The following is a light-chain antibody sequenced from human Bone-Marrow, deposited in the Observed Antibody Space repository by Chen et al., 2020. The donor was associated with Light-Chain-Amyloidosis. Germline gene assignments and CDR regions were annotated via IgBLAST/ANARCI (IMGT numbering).Light chain of an antibody. J-gene: IGLJ3*02. CDR1: NIGSTS. CDR2: DDS. Sequence: SYVLTQPSSVSVAPGPTATIACWGNNIGSTSVHWYQQTPGQAPLLVVYDDSDRPSGIHERLCGSNYGNTATLTISRVEAGDEADYYCQVWDRSSDRPVFGGGTKLTVL. V-gene: IGLV3-21*02. CDR3: QVWDRSSDRPV.